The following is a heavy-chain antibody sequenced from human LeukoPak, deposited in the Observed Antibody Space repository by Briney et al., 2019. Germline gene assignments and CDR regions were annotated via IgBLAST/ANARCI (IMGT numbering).Heavy chain of an antibody. V-gene: IGHV4-59*01. D-gene: IGHD3-22*01. CDR2: IYYSGRT. Sequence: SETLSLTCSVSGGSISSYYRSWIRQPPGRGLEWIGYIYYSGRTSYNPSLKSRVTISVDTSKNQFSLRLSSVAAADTAVYYCARDGFYDSSGYYYNWVFDYWGQGTLVTVSS. CDR1: GGSISSYY. CDR3: ARDGFYDSSGYYYNWVFDY. J-gene: IGHJ4*02.